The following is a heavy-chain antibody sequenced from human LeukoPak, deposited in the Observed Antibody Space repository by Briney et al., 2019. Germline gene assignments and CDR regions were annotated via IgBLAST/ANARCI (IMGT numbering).Heavy chain of an antibody. V-gene: IGHV3-23*01. J-gene: IGHJ1*01. CDR1: GFTFSDYA. Sequence: PGGSLRLSCAASGFTFSDYAMSWVRQAPGKGLAWVSGISGSGDNTYYAASVKGRFTISRDNSKNTLDLQMNSLRAEDTAVYYCAKDREAYCSGGSCYSRYFQHWGQGTLVTVSS. D-gene: IGHD2-15*01. CDR2: ISGSGDNT. CDR3: AKDREAYCSGGSCYSRYFQH.